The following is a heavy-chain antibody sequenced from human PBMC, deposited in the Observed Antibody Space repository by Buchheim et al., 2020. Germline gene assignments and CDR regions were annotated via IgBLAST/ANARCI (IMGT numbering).Heavy chain of an antibody. Sequence: EVQLLESGGGLVQPGGSLRLSCAASGFTFSSYALSWVRQTPGKELDWVSTVSGSGDTTYYPDSVKGRFTVSRDNSKNTLYLQMNSLRAEDTAVYYCAKRPRSHGGSFDSWGQGTL. J-gene: IGHJ4*02. CDR1: GFTFSSYA. CDR3: AKRPRSHGGSFDS. V-gene: IGHV3-23*01. D-gene: IGHD4-23*01. CDR2: VSGSGDTT.